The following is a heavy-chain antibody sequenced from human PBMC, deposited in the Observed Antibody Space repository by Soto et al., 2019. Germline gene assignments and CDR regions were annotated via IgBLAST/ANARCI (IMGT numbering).Heavy chain of an antibody. Sequence: PSESLSLTCTVSGASISGFYWSWIRKSAGKGLEWIGRIYATGTTDYNPSLKSRVMMSVDTSKKQFSLKLRSVTAADTAVYYCVRDGTKTLRDWFDPWGQGISVTVSS. CDR2: IYATGTT. CDR1: GASISGFY. V-gene: IGHV4-4*07. D-gene: IGHD1-1*01. J-gene: IGHJ5*02. CDR3: VRDGTKTLRDWFDP.